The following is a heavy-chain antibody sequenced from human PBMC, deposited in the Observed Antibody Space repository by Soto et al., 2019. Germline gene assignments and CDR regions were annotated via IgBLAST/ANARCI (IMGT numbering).Heavy chain of an antibody. CDR2: TSGYNDDT. Sequence: QVQLVQSGNEVKEPGASVKVSCKASGYVFSHYGISWVRQAPGQGREWMAWTSGYNDDTNYAPTFQHRVTLTTDPSTGTAILDRRGLRSEDTAVYNCVRDDRGSCTGSDCYYFDYWGQGNLVTVSS. J-gene: IGHJ4*02. CDR1: GYVFSHYG. V-gene: IGHV1-18*04. CDR3: VRDDRGSCTGSDCYYFDY. D-gene: IGHD2-8*02.